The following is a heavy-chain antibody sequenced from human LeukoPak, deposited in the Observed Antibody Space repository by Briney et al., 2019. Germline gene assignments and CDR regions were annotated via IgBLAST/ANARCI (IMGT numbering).Heavy chain of an antibody. V-gene: IGHV4-59*12. Sequence: SETLSLTCTVSGGSISSYYWSWLRQPPGKGLEWIGYIYYSGSTNYNPSLKSRVTISVDTSKNQFSLKLSSVTAADTAVYYCARGRRITMIVVAPPDYWGQGTLVTVSS. CDR2: IYYSGST. D-gene: IGHD3-22*01. CDR3: ARGRRITMIVVAPPDY. CDR1: GGSISSYY. J-gene: IGHJ4*02.